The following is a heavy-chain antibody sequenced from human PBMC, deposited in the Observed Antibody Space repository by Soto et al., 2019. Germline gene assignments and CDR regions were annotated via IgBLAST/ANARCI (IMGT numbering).Heavy chain of an antibody. CDR3: ARGRAQTGYYDSSGYYLDWFDP. Sequence: PGGSLRLSCAASGFTFSSYWMHWVRQAPGKGLVWVSRINSDGSSTSYADSVKGRFTISRDNAKNTLYLQMNSLRAGDTAVYYCARGRAQTGYYDSSGYYLDWFDPWGQGTLVTVSS. CDR1: GFTFSSYW. J-gene: IGHJ5*02. CDR2: INSDGSST. D-gene: IGHD3-22*01. V-gene: IGHV3-74*01.